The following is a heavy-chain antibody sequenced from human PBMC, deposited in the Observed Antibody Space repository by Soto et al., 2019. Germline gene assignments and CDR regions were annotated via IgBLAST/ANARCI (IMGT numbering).Heavy chain of an antibody. CDR1: GFTFSNYG. CDR2: LPEIGTNT. CDR3: AKKSGVGATWYFDY. V-gene: IGHV3-23*01. Sequence: GGSLRLSCAASGFTFSNYGMSWVPQAPGKGLEWVSALPEIGTNTYYADSVKGRFTISRDNSKNTLFLQINNLRAGDTAVYYCAKKSGVGATWYFDYWGQGTLVTVSS. D-gene: IGHD1-26*01. J-gene: IGHJ4*02.